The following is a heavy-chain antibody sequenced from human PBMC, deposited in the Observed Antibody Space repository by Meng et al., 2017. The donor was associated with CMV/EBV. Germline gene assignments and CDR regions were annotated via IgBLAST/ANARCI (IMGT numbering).Heavy chain of an antibody. D-gene: IGHD1-14*01. CDR3: ARAPELGLYYFDY. CDR1: GFTFSSYR. CDR2: ISSSSSYI. V-gene: IGHV3-21*01. Sequence: GSLRLSCAASGFTFSSYRMNWVRQAPGKGLEWVSSISSSSSYIYYADSVKGRFTISRDNAKNSLYLQMNSLRAEDTAVYYCARAPELGLYYFDYWGQGTLVTVSS. J-gene: IGHJ4*02.